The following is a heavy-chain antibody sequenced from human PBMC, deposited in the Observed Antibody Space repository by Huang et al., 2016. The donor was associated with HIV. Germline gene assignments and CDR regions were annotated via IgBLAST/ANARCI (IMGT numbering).Heavy chain of an antibody. CDR1: VFTVSSNY. D-gene: IGHD2-21*02. CDR2: IHNGGNT. V-gene: IGHV3-53*01. J-gene: IGHJ3*02. CDR3: ARVFCGGDCFRSRDAFDI. Sequence: EVQLVESGGGLIQPGGFLRLSCAVSVFTVSSNYMSWVRQAPGKGLELCSGIHNGGNTCYADSVKGRFAIGTDNFKNTLYLQMNRLRAEDTAVYYCARVFCGGDCFRSRDAFDIWGQGTMVTVAS.